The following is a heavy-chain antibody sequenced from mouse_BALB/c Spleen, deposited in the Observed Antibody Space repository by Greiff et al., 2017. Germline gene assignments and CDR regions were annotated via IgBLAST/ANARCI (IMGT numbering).Heavy chain of an antibody. D-gene: IGHD2-1*01. CDR3: ARSHGNYKARYYFDY. CDR2: IDPSDSYT. V-gene: IGHV1-69*02. J-gene: IGHJ2*01. Sequence: QVQLQQPGAELVKPGASVKLSCKASGYTFTSYWMHWVKQRPGQGLEWIGEIDPSDSYTNYNQKFKGKATLTVDKSSSTAYMQLSSLTSEDSAVYYCARSHGNYKARYYFDYWGQGTTLTVSS. CDR1: GYTFTSYW.